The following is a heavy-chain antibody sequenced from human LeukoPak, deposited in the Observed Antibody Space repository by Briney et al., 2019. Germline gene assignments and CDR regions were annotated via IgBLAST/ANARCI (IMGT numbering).Heavy chain of an antibody. D-gene: IGHD3-10*01. Sequence: SETLSLTCAVSGESFSGHYWSWIRQPPGKGLEWIGEINHSGSTNYNPSLKSRVTISVDTSKNQFSLKLSSVTAADTAVYYCARGRYYGSGSYLGWFDPWGQGTLVTVSS. CDR2: INHSGST. CDR3: ARGRYYGSGSYLGWFDP. CDR1: GESFSGHY. J-gene: IGHJ5*02. V-gene: IGHV4-34*01.